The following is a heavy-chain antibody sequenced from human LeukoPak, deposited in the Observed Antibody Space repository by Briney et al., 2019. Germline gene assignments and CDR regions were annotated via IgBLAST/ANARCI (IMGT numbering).Heavy chain of an antibody. D-gene: IGHD6-13*01. V-gene: IGHV4-30-4*01. CDR3: ARESIAAAGEYYYYGMDV. CDR1: GGSISSGDYY. J-gene: IGHJ6*02. CDR2: IYYSGST. Sequence: SETLSLTCTVSGGSISSGDYYWSWIRQPPGKGLEWIGYIYYSGSTYYNPSLKSRVTISVDTSKNQFSLKLSSVTAADTAVYYCARESIAAAGEYYYYGMDVWGQGTTVTVSS.